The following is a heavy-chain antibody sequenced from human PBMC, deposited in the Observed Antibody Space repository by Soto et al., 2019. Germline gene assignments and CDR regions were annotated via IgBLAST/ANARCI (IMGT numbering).Heavy chain of an antibody. CDR2: FDPEDGET. V-gene: IGHV1-24*01. D-gene: IGHD3-10*01. Sequence: ASVKVSCKVSGYTLTELSMHWVRQAPGKGLEWMGGFDPEDGETIYAQKFQGRVTMTEDTSTDTAYMELSSLRSEDTAVYYCATDDTLYYYGSGSQFDYWGQGTLVTVSS. CDR1: GYTLTELS. J-gene: IGHJ4*02. CDR3: ATDDTLYYYGSGSQFDY.